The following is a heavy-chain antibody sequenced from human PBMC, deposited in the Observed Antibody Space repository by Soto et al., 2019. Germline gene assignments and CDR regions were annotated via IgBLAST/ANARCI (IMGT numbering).Heavy chain of an antibody. V-gene: IGHV3-30*03. CDR3: SITGRDYTHSPNDY. D-gene: IGHD4-4*01. Sequence: PGGSLRLSCVVSGFTFSRYAMHWVRQAPGKVLEWVALISYDGTTKYYTDSVKGRFTISRDNSKNTLYLHMDSLRPEDTAVYYCSITGRDYTHSPNDYCGQGTRVPVSS. CDR2: ISYDGTTK. CDR1: GFTFSRYA. J-gene: IGHJ4*02.